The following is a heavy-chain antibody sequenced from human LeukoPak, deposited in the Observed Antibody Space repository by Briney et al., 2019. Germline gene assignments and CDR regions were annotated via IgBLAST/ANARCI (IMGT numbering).Heavy chain of an antibody. D-gene: IGHD3-22*01. Sequence: QTGGSLRLSCAASGFTFSSYTMNWVRQAPGKGLEWVSYISSSGSAIYYADSVKGRFTISRDNAKNSLYLQMNSLRAEDTAVYYCAGINYYDGGYLADWGQGTLVTVSS. CDR1: GFTFSSYT. J-gene: IGHJ4*02. CDR2: ISSSGSAI. V-gene: IGHV3-48*04. CDR3: AGINYYDGGYLAD.